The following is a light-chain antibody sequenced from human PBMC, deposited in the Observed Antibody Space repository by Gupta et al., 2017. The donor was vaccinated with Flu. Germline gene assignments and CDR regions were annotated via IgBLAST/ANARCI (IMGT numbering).Light chain of an antibody. CDR2: AAS. Sequence: DIQMTQSPSSLSASVGDRVTITCRVSHSISSYLNWYQQKPGKAPKLLIYAASSLQSGVPSRFSGSGSGTDFTLTISRLQPEDFATYYCQQSDSTPFTFGHGTKVDIK. V-gene: IGKV1-39*01. CDR1: HSISSY. CDR3: QQSDSTPFT. J-gene: IGKJ3*01.